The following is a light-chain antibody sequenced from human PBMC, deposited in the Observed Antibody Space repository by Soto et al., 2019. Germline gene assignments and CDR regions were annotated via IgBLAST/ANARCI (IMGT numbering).Light chain of an antibody. J-gene: IGKJ5*01. Sequence: EIVLTQSPATLSLSPGERATLSCRASQSVSSYLLWYQQKPGQAPRLLIFDASNRAAGIPARFSGSGSGTDFTLTISSLEPEDFAVYYCQQRYNWPITFGQGTRLEIK. CDR2: DAS. V-gene: IGKV3-11*01. CDR3: QQRYNWPIT. CDR1: QSVSSY.